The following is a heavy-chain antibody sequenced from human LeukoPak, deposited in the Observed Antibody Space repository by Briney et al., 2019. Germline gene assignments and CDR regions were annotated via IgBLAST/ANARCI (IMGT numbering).Heavy chain of an antibody. CDR2: IYTSGST. D-gene: IGHD3-9*01. CDR3: ARPRAAKYYDILTGYARRAFDI. CDR1: GGSISSGSYY. J-gene: IGHJ3*02. V-gene: IGHV4-61*02. Sequence: PSQTLSLTCTVSGGSISSGSYYWSWIRQPAGKGLEWIGRIYTSGSTNYNPSLKSRVTISVDTSKNQFSLKLSSVTAADTAVYYCARPRAAKYYDILTGYARRAFDIWGQGTMVTVSS.